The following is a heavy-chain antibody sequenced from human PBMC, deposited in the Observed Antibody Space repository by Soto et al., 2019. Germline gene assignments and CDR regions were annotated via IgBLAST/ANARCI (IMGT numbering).Heavy chain of an antibody. D-gene: IGHD2-2*01. V-gene: IGHV1-18*01. CDR3: ARAEYATSWVGILHTGVHGVEIYF. CDR2: ISTYNGKT. Sequence: QVKLVQSGAEVKKAGASVKVSCKASGYTFISYGIAWVRQAPGQGLEWMGWISTYNGKTNYAQKFQDRVTMTTDTSTSTAYMDVRSLRSDDTALYYCARAEYATSWVGILHTGVHGVEIYFWGQGTLVTVSS. J-gene: IGHJ4*02. CDR1: GYTFISYG.